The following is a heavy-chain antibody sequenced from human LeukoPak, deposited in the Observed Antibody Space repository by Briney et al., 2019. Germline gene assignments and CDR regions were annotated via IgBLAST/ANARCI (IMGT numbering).Heavy chain of an antibody. CDR1: GSMYNYY. Sequence: SETLSLTCTVSGSMYNYYWSWIRQPPGKGLEWIGSIYYSESTYYNPSLKSRVTISVDTSKNQFSLKLSSVTAADTAVYYCARLPAGVRGVMSDFDYWGQGTLVTVSS. J-gene: IGHJ4*02. CDR2: IYYSEST. CDR3: ARLPAGVRGVMSDFDY. D-gene: IGHD3-10*01. V-gene: IGHV4-59*05.